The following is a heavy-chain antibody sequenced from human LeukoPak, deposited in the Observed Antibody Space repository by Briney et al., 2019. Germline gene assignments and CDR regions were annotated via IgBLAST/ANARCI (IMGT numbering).Heavy chain of an antibody. J-gene: IGHJ6*03. CDR2: IYYSGST. CDR3: ASPWRGWPLGDYYMDV. Sequence: PSQTLSLTCAVSGGSISSGGYSWSWIRQPPGKGLEWIGYIYYSGSTYYNPSLKSRVTISVDTSKNQFSLKLSSVTAADTAVYYCASPWRGWPLGDYYMDVWGKGTTVTVSS. D-gene: IGHD2-15*01. CDR1: GGSISSGGYS. V-gene: IGHV4-30-4*07.